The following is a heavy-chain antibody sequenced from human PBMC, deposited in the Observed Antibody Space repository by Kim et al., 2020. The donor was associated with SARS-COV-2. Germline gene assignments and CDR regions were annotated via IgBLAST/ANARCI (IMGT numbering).Heavy chain of an antibody. J-gene: IGHJ6*03. Sequence: ASVKVSCKASANTFTDYDINWVRQAAGQGLEWMGWMNPNSGHTVYAQKFQGRVALTSDTSMSTAYMELSGQNSDDTAVYYCVGELPYRYYMDVWGTGTTVTVSS. V-gene: IGHV1-8*01. D-gene: IGHD3-16*01. CDR3: VGELPYRYYMDV. CDR1: ANTFTDYD. CDR2: MNPNSGHT.